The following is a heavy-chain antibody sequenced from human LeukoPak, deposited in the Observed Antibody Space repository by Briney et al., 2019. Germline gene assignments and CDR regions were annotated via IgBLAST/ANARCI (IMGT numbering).Heavy chain of an antibody. V-gene: IGHV1-2*02. CDR1: GYTFTGYY. Sequence: GASVKVSCKASGYTFTGYYMHWVRQAPGQGLEWMGWINPNSGGTNYAQKFQGRVTMTRDTSISTAYMELSRLRSDDTAVYYCARDDHYYDSSGSSDYWGQGTLVTVSS. D-gene: IGHD3-22*01. CDR3: ARDDHYYDSSGSSDY. CDR2: INPNSGGT. J-gene: IGHJ4*02.